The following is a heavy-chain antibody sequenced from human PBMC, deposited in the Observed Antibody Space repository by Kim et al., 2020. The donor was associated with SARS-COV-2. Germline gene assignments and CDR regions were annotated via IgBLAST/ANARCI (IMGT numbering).Heavy chain of an antibody. D-gene: IGHD6-19*01. J-gene: IGHJ4*02. Sequence: YADSWKGRFTTSRDKSKITLYLQMHSLRAEDTAVYYCAKSSGWNTDYFDYWGQGTLVTVSS. CDR3: AKSSGWNTDYFDY. V-gene: IGHV3-23*01.